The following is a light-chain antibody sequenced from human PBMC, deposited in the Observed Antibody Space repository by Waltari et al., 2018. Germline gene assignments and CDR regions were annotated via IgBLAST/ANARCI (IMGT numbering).Light chain of an antibody. CDR3: QQYDNYWT. J-gene: IGKJ1*01. CDR1: QSITNW. V-gene: IGKV1-5*03. CDR2: RAS. Sequence: QSPSTLSASVGDRVTITCRASQSITNWLAWYQQKPGKAPKLLIYRASNLESGVPSRFSGSGSGTEFTLTISSLQPDDFATYYCQQYDNYWTFGQGTKVEIK.